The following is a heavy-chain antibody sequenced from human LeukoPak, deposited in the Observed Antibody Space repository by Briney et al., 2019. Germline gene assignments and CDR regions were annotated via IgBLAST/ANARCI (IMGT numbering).Heavy chain of an antibody. CDR1: GFTFSSFS. D-gene: IGHD1-26*01. J-gene: IGHJ6*02. CDR3: AKGRVGANGYYYYGMDV. CDR2: ISYDGSNK. V-gene: IGHV3-30*18. Sequence: GGSLRLSCAATGFTFSSFSMHWVRQAPGKGLEWVAVISYDGSNKYYADSVKGRFAISRDNSKNTLYLQMNSLRTEDTAVYYCAKGRVGANGYYYYGMDVWGQGTTVTVSS.